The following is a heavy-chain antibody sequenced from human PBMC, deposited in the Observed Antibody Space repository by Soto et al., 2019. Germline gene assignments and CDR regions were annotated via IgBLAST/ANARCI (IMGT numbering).Heavy chain of an antibody. V-gene: IGHV1-69*02. CDR2: IIPILGIA. CDR1: GGTFSSYT. J-gene: IGHJ5*02. Sequence: QVQLVQSGAEVKKPGSSVKVSCKASGGTFSSYTISWVRQAPGQGLEWMGRIIPILGIANYAQKFQGRVTITADKSTSTAYKELSSLRAGDTAVYYCAKGQSSSYGFDPWGQGTLVTVSS. D-gene: IGHD6-13*01. CDR3: AKGQSSSYGFDP.